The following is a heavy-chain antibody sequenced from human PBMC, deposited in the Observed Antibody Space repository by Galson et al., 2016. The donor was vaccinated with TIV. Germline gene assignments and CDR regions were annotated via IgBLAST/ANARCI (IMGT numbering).Heavy chain of an antibody. CDR1: GYTFTSYY. D-gene: IGHD1-7*01. V-gene: IGHV1-46*01. CDR2: INPSGGST. CDR3: AKVGTTSDGFDV. Sequence: SVKVSCKASGYTFTSYYMHWVRQAPGQGLEWMGIINPSGGSTSYAQKFQGRVNMTRDTSTSTAYMELSRLRADDSAVYYCAKVGTTSDGFDVWGQGTMVTVSS. J-gene: IGHJ3*01.